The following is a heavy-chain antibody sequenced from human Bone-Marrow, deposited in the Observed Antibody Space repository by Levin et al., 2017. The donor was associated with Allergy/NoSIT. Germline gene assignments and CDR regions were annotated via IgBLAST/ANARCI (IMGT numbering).Heavy chain of an antibody. V-gene: IGHV1-18*01. CDR2: ISAYNGNT. CDR3: AREGEYWELQYYFDY. Sequence: GESLKISCKASGYTFTSYGISWVRQAPGQGLEWMGWISAYNGNTNYAQKLQGRVTMTTDTSTSTAYMELRSLRSDDTAVYYCAREGEYWELQYYFDYWGQGTLVTVSS. CDR1: GYTFTSYG. D-gene: IGHD1-26*01. J-gene: IGHJ4*02.